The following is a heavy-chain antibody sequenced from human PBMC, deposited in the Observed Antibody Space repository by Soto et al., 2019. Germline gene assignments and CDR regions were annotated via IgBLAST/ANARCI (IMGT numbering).Heavy chain of an antibody. CDR1: GFIFSNYA. V-gene: IGHV3-23*01. D-gene: IGHD6-13*01. J-gene: IGHJ4*02. Sequence: GGSLRLSCVASGFIFSNYAISWLRQGPGKGLEWVSAISGSGGSTYYADSVKGRFTISRDNSKNTVYLQMNSLRVEDTAMYYCVREPWGFSGTWYDYWGQGTLVTVSS. CDR2: ISGSGGST. CDR3: VREPWGFSGTWYDY.